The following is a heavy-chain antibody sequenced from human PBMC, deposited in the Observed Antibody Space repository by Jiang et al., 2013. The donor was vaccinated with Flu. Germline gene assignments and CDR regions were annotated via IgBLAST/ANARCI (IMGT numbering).Heavy chain of an antibody. V-gene: IGHV1-69*01. J-gene: IGHJ5*02. CDR1: GGTFSSYA. CDR3: ARVPDVVPAAIAPQNWFDP. D-gene: IGHD2-2*01. CDR2: IIPIFGTA. Sequence: QSGAEVKKPGSSVKVSCKASGGTFSSYAISWVRQAPGQGLEWMGGIIPIFGTANYAQKFQGRVTITADESTSTAYMELSSLRSEDTAVYYCARVPDVVPAAIAPQNWFDPGAREPWSP.